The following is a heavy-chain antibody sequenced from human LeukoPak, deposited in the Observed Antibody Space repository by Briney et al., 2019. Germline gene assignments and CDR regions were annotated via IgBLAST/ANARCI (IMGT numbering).Heavy chain of an antibody. CDR1: GGSITSTSYY. J-gene: IGHJ4*02. CDR2: IYYSGST. CDR3: ARHDTEYHFDRSGYSFDY. D-gene: IGHD3-22*01. Sequence: SETLSLTCSVSGGSITSTSYYWGWIRQPPGKGLEWIGYIYYSGSTYYNPSLKSRVSIFVDTSKSQFSLKLTSVTAADTAVYYCARHDTEYHFDRSGYSFDYWGQGTLVTVSS. V-gene: IGHV4-39*01.